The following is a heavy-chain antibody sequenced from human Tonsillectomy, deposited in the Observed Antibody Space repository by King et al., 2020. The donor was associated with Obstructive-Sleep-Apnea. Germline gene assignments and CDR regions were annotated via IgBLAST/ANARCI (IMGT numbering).Heavy chain of an antibody. CDR1: GFTFSSYS. V-gene: IGHV3-21*01. D-gene: IGHD5-18*01. J-gene: IGHJ4*02. CDR3: ARSPNTAALDY. CDR2: ISSSSSYI. Sequence: VQLVESGGGLVKPGGSLRLSCAASGFTFSSYSMNWVRQAPGKGLEWVSSISSSSSYINYADSVKGRFTISRDNAKNSLYLQMNSLRAEDTAVYYCARSPNTAALDYWGQGTLVTVSS.